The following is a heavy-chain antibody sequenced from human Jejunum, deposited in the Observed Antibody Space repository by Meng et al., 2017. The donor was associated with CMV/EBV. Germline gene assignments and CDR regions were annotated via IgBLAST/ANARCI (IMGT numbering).Heavy chain of an antibody. CDR2: IYTSGST. J-gene: IGHJ4*02. D-gene: IGHD5-12*01. CDR1: GVSISTYY. CDR3: ARENSGYDY. V-gene: IGHV4-4*07. Sequence: QVRRRGARPGLVKPSQTRSLPCTFSGVSISTYYGTWIRQPAGKGLEWIGRIYTSGSTHYNPSLKSRVTMSVDTSKNQSSLKLSSVTAADTAVYYCARENSGYDYWGQGTLVTVSS.